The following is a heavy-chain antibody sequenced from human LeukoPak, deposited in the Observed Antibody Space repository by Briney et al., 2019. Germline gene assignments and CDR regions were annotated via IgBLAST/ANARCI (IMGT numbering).Heavy chain of an antibody. CDR3: AREEDCGGDCYSNGDY. CDR1: GYTFTGYY. J-gene: IGHJ4*02. CDR2: INPNSGGT. Sequence: EASVKVSCKASGYTFTGYYMHWVRQAPGQGLEWMGWINPNSGGTNYAQKFQGRVTMTRDTSISTAYMELSRLRSDDTAVYYCAREEDCGGDCYSNGDYWGQGTLVTVSS. V-gene: IGHV1-2*02. D-gene: IGHD2-21*01.